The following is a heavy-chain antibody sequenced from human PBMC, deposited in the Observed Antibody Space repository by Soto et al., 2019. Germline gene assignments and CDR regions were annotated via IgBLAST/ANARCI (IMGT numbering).Heavy chain of an antibody. V-gene: IGHV3-23*01. CDR3: AKLFFCMILLDRMYV. CDR1: GFTFSSYA. CDR2: ISGSGGST. D-gene: IGHD3-22*01. J-gene: IGHJ6*02. Sequence: GGSLRLSCAASGFTFSSYAMSWVRQAPGKGLEWVSAISGSGGSTYYADSVKGRFTISRDNSKNTLYLQMNSLRAEDTAVYYCAKLFFCMILLDRMYVRAQGSTVTVSS.